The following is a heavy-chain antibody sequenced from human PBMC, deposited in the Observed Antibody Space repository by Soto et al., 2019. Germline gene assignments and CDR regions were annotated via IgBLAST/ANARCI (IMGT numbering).Heavy chain of an antibody. D-gene: IGHD3-10*01. CDR3: ARQMAPGDHYYAMDV. CDR1: GDTFSNYA. J-gene: IGHJ6*02. V-gene: IGHV1-69*12. CDR2: TVPIFGTA. Sequence: QVQLVQSGAEVRMPGPSVKVSGKASGDTFSNYAISWVRQAPGQGLEWMGGTVPIFGTANYAHKLQARVTITADESPSTAYMELRSLSSEDTAVYFCARQMAPGDHYYAMDVWGQGTTVTVSS.